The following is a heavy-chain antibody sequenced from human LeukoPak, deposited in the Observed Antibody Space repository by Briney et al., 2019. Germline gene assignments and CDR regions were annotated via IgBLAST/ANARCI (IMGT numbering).Heavy chain of an antibody. CDR3: ATTDKNRYYINV. D-gene: IGHD2-21*01. J-gene: IGHJ6*01. CDR2: MYYSGTT. CDR1: GSSINIYS. Sequence: SETLSLTCTVSGSSINIYSWNWIRQSPAKGLEWIAYMYYSGTTNYNPSLENRAAISLDLSRHQFSLRLRSVTAADTAVYFCATTDKNRYYINVWGPGTTVIVSS. V-gene: IGHV4-59*12.